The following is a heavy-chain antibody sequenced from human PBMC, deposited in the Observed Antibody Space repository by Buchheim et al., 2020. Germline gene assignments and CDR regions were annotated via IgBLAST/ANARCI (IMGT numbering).Heavy chain of an antibody. CDR1: GFNFDRYW. J-gene: IGHJ6*02. CDR3: ARDIPYYYGMDV. Sequence: LRLVESGGGLVQTGGSLRLSCEASGFNFDRYWMSWVRQVPGKGLEWVSYISSSGSTIYYADSVKGRFTISRDNAKNSLYLQMNSLRAEDTAVYYCARDIPYYYGMDVWGQGTT. V-gene: IGHV3-48*03. CDR2: ISSSGSTI.